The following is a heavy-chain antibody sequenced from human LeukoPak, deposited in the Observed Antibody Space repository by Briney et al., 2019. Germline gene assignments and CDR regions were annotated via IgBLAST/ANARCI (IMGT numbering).Heavy chain of an antibody. Sequence: GGSLRLSCAASGFTFSSYAMHWVRQAPGKGLEWVAVISYDGSNKYCADSVKGRFTISRDNSKNTLYLQMNGLRAEDTAVYYCARDGGAITMIVVVITGYPDYWGQGTLVTVSS. CDR1: GFTFSSYA. V-gene: IGHV3-30-3*01. D-gene: IGHD3-22*01. CDR2: ISYDGSNK. CDR3: ARDGGAITMIVVVITGYPDY. J-gene: IGHJ4*02.